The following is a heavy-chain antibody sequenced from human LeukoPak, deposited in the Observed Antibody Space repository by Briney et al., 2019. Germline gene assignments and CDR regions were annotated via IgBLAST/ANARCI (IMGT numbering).Heavy chain of an antibody. Sequence: PGGSLRLSCVASGFTVSSFYMTWVRQAPGRGLEWVSVIYSDGSTYYADSVKGRFTISRDNSKNTLYLQMNSLRAEDTAVYYCARDAVLWFGEGYYYYGMDVWGQGTTVTVSS. V-gene: IGHV3-53*05. D-gene: IGHD3-10*01. J-gene: IGHJ6*02. CDR3: ARDAVLWFGEGYYYYGMDV. CDR1: GFTVSSFY. CDR2: IYSDGST.